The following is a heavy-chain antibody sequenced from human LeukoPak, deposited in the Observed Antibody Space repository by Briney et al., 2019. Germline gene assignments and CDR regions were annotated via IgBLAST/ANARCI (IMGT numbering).Heavy chain of an antibody. CDR3: ARDSEGGGDYFDY. Sequence: GGSLRLSCAASGCTFSSYAMHWVRQAPGKGLEWVAVISYDGSNKYYADSVKGRFTISRDNSKNTLYLQMNSLRAEDTAVYYCARDSEGGGDYFDYWGQGTLVTVSS. CDR1: GCTFSSYA. J-gene: IGHJ4*02. CDR2: ISYDGSNK. D-gene: IGHD2-21*01. V-gene: IGHV3-30*04.